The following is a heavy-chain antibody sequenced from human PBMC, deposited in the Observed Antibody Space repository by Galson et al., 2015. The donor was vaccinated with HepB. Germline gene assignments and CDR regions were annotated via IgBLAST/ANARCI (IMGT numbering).Heavy chain of an antibody. D-gene: IGHD3-10*01. Sequence: QSGAEVKKPGASVKVSCKASGGTFSRYTISWVRQAPGQGLEWMGGITPIFGTASYAQKFQGRVTITADESTSTAYMELRSLRSEDTAVYYCAAANRGWFGEYYGMDVWGRGTTVTVSS. CDR1: GGTFSRYT. CDR2: ITPIFGTA. CDR3: AAANRGWFGEYYGMDV. J-gene: IGHJ6*02. V-gene: IGHV1-69*13.